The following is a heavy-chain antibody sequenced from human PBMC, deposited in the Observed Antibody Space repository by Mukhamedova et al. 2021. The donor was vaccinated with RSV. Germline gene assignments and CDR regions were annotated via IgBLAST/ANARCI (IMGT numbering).Heavy chain of an antibody. Sequence: RLSCAGSGFISSSFGMHWVRQAPGKGLEWVALMWYDGSHKFYADSVKGRFAISRDSSNNRLYLQMNSLRPEDTAVYYCAKEGGGR. CDR2: MWYDGSHK. V-gene: IGHV3-30*02. J-gene: IGHJ2*01. CDR3: AKEG. CDR1: GFISSSFG.